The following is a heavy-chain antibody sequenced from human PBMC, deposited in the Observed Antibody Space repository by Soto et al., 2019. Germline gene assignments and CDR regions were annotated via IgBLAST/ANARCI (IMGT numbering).Heavy chain of an antibody. CDR1: GFTFSRYW. D-gene: IGHD5-18*01. J-gene: IGHJ4*02. Sequence: PGGSLRLSCAASGFTFSRYWMHWVRQAPGKGLVWVSRINPDGSTTNYADSVKGRFTISRDSAKNTLHLQVNSARVEDTAVYYCARGGADTAMEHDYWGQGTMVTVSS. V-gene: IGHV3-74*01. CDR2: INPDGSTT. CDR3: ARGGADTAMEHDY.